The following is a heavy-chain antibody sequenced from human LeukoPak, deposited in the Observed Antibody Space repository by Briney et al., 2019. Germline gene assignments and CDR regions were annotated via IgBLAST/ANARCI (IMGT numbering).Heavy chain of an antibody. Sequence: GGSLRLSCAAPGFTFNTYEMNWVRQAPGKGLEWVSYISGSGTTMYYADSVKGRFTISRDNARNSLYLQMSSLRAEDTAVYYCARGTYYFEKWGQGTLVTVSS. CDR2: ISGSGTTM. CDR1: GFTFNTYE. D-gene: IGHD1-7*01. V-gene: IGHV3-48*03. J-gene: IGHJ4*02. CDR3: ARGTYYFEK.